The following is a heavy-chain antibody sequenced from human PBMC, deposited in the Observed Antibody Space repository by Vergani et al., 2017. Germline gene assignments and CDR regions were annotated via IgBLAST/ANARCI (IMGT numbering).Heavy chain of an antibody. CDR2: ISSSSSYI. D-gene: IGHD1-26*01. J-gene: IGHJ4*02. Sequence: EVQLVESGGGLVKPGGSLRLSCAASGCTFSSYSMNWVRQAPGKGLEWVSSISSSSSYIYYADSVKGRFTISRDNAKNSLYLQMNSLRAEDTAVYYCARDRGSGSYRFDYWGQGTLVTVSS. CDR3: ARDRGSGSYRFDY. CDR1: GCTFSSYS. V-gene: IGHV3-21*01.